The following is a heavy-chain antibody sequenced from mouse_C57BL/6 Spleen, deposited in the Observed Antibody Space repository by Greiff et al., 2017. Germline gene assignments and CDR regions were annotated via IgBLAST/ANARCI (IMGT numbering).Heavy chain of an antibody. CDR1: GFSLTSYG. CDR2: IWSGGST. Sequence: VQLQQSGPGLVQPSQSLSITCTVSGFSLTSYGVHWVRQSPGKGLEWLGVIWSGGSTDYNAAFISRLSRSKDKSKGKIFCKMYSLKADDTAIYTRARSPDDYYLGDSTMEYWGQGTSVTASS. V-gene: IGHV2-2*01. J-gene: IGHJ4*01. D-gene: IGHD2-3*01. CDR3: ARSPDDYYLGDSTMEY.